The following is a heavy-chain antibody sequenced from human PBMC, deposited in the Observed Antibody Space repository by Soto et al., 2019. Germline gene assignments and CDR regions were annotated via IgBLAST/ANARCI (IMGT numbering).Heavy chain of an antibody. Sequence: SETQSLTYAVCGGYFRGYYWSWIRQPPGKGLEWIGEINHSGSTNYNPSLKSRVTISVDTSKNQFSLKLSSVTAADTAVYYCARGLVVVPAAMLNYYMDFWGKGTTVTVSS. CDR1: GGYFRGYY. CDR3: ARGLVVVPAAMLNYYMDF. D-gene: IGHD2-2*01. CDR2: INHSGST. V-gene: IGHV4-34*01. J-gene: IGHJ6*03.